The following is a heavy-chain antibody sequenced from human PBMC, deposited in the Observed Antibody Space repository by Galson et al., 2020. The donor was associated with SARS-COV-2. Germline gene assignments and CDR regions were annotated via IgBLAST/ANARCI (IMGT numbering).Heavy chain of an antibody. CDR1: GFTFSSYW. CDR3: ARDQGSIVGATQYDYYYGMDV. CDR2: IKQDGSEK. V-gene: IGHV3-7*01. J-gene: IGHJ6*02. Sequence: GGSLRLSCAASGFTFSSYWMSWVRQAPGKGLEWVANIKQDGSEKYYVDSVKGRFTISRDNAKNSLYLQMNSLRAEDTAVYYCARDQGSIVGATQYDYYYGMDVWGQGTTVTVSS. D-gene: IGHD1-26*01.